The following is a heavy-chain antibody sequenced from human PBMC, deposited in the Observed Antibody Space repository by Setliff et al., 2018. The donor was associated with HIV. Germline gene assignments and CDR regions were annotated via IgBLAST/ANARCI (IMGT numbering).Heavy chain of an antibody. CDR1: GYTFADYA. Sequence: ASVKVSCKTSGYTFADYAIHWVRQAPGQRLEWMGWINSGNGNTKFSQKFQGRVTITTDESTSTAYMELSSLRSEDTAVYYCALPYCSGGNCWSSASLPPAGWFDPWGQGTLVTVSS. V-gene: IGHV1-3*01. CDR2: INSGNGNT. D-gene: IGHD2-15*01. J-gene: IGHJ5*02. CDR3: ALPYCSGGNCWSSASLPPAGWFDP.